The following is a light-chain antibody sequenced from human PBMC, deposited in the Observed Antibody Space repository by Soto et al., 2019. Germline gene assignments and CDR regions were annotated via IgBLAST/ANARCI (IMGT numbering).Light chain of an antibody. CDR2: AAS. J-gene: IGKJ2*01. Sequence: AIQMTQSPSSLSASVGDRVTITCRASQGIRDDLAWYQQRPGKAPKLLIYAASNLQSGVPSRFSGSGSGTDFTLIFSSLQPEDFVTYYCLQDYDYPYTFGQGTKLEIK. CDR1: QGIRDD. V-gene: IGKV1-6*01. CDR3: LQDYDYPYT.